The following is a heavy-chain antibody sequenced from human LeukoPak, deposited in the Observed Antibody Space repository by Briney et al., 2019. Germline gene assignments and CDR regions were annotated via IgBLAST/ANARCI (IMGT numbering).Heavy chain of an antibody. CDR1: GYTFTDYF. V-gene: IGHV1-2*02. D-gene: IGHD6-19*01. CDR2: INPDSGDT. Sequence: ASVKVSCKASGYTFTDYFIHWVRQAPGQGLEWMGWINPDSGDTNYAQKFQGRVTMTRDTSISTAYMDVRRLRSDDTAVYFCARGSSIPFYYYYYMDVWGKGTTVTVSS. CDR3: ARGSSIPFYYYYYMDV. J-gene: IGHJ6*03.